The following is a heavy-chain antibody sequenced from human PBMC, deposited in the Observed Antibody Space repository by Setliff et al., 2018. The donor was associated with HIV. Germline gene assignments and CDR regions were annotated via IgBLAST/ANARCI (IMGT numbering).Heavy chain of an antibody. D-gene: IGHD4-4*01. Sequence: SETLSLTCSVSGGSISSYSWSWIRQSPGEGLEWIGYINSSGNNNYNPSLRSRVAISVDMSKNQFSLKLSSVTAADTAMYYCARDPTTGVDYWGQGTLVTVSS. CDR2: INSSGNN. CDR1: GGSISSYS. J-gene: IGHJ4*02. V-gene: IGHV4-59*12. CDR3: ARDPTTGVDY.